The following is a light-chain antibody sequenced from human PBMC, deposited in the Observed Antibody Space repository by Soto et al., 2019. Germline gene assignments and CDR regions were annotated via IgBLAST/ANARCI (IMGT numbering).Light chain of an antibody. Sequence: IVMTQSPATLSASPGESATLSCRASQSVSINLAWYHQKPGQAPRLLIYDASTRASGITARFSGSGSGTEFTLTISRLQSEDFAVYYCQQYSNWPQTFGQGTKVDIK. J-gene: IGKJ1*01. CDR3: QQYSNWPQT. CDR2: DAS. V-gene: IGKV3-15*01. CDR1: QSVSIN.